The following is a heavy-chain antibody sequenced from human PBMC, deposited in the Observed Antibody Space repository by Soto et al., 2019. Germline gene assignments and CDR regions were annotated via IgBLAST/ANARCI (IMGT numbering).Heavy chain of an antibody. Sequence: SETLSLTCAVSGGSISSGGYSWSWIRQPPGKGLEWIGYIYHSGSTYYNPSLKSRVTISVDRSKNQFSLKLSSVTAAGTAVYYCARGYCSGGSCYYFDYWGQGTLVTVSS. CDR3: ARGYCSGGSCYYFDY. CDR2: IYHSGST. CDR1: GGSISSGGYS. D-gene: IGHD2-15*01. J-gene: IGHJ4*02. V-gene: IGHV4-30-2*01.